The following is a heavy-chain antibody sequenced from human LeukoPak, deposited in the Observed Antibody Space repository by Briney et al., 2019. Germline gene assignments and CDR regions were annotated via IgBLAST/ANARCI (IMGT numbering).Heavy chain of an antibody. CDR3: AREYCSSTSCYSDY. Sequence: VSVKVPCKASGYTSTSYGISWVRQAPGQGLEWMGWISAYNGNTNYAQKLQGRVTMTTDTSTSTAYMELRSLRSDDTAVYYCAREYCSSTSCYSDYWGQGTLVTVSS. J-gene: IGHJ4*02. V-gene: IGHV1-18*01. CDR1: GYTSTSYG. D-gene: IGHD2-2*01. CDR2: ISAYNGNT.